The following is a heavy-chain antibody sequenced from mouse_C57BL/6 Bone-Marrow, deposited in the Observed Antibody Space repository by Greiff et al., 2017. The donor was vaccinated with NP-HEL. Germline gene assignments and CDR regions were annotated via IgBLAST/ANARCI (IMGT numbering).Heavy chain of an antibody. CDR2: ISGGGGNT. Sequence: ELMLVESGGGLVKPGGSLKLSCAASGFTFSSYTMSWVRQTPEKRLEWVATISGGGGNTYYPDSVKGRFTISRDNAKNTLYLQMSSLRSEDTALYYCARPFITTVVAEYYAMDYWGQGTSVTVSS. V-gene: IGHV5-9*01. CDR3: ARPFITTVVAEYYAMDY. CDR1: GFTFSSYT. D-gene: IGHD1-1*01. J-gene: IGHJ4*01.